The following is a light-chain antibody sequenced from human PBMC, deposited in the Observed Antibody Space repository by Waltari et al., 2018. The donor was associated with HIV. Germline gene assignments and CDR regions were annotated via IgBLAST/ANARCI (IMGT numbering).Light chain of an antibody. CDR2: KNF. V-gene: IGLV1-47*01. J-gene: IGLJ1*01. Sequence: QSFLPQPPSASGTPGQTVPISCSGTSSNIQKHNVYWYQQLPGMTPKLLIYKNFLRPSGVPDRFAASKSGTSASLTISGLRSADEADYYCVGWDSSLSAYVFGAGTKVAVL. CDR3: VGWDSSLSAYV. CDR1: SSNIQKHN.